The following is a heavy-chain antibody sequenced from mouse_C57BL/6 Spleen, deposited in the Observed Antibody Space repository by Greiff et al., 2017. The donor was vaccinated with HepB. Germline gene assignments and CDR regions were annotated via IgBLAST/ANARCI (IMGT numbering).Heavy chain of an antibody. V-gene: IGHV5-17*01. CDR2: ISSGSSTI. Sequence: EVKLEESGGGLVKPGGSLKLSCAASGFTFSDYGMHWVRQAPEKGLEWVAYISSGSSTIYYADTVKGRFTISRDNAKNTLFLQMTSLRSEDTAMYYCAWEITTVVEGYWYFDVWGTGTTVTVSS. CDR3: AWEITTVVEGYWYFDV. J-gene: IGHJ1*03. CDR1: GFTFSDYG. D-gene: IGHD1-1*01.